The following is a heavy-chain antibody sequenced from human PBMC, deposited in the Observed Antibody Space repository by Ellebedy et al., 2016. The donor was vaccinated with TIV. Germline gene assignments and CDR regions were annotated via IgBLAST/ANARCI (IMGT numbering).Heavy chain of an antibody. D-gene: IGHD1-14*01. CDR3: ARATAGFHY. Sequence: GESLKISCAASGFTFSSYDMHWVRQGSGNGLEWVSSIGAAGDTYYAGFVKGRVAISRENAKNSLYLQLNNVRVGDTAVYYCARATAGFHYWGQGTLVTVSS. V-gene: IGHV3-13*01. CDR2: IGAAGDT. J-gene: IGHJ4*02. CDR1: GFTFSSYD.